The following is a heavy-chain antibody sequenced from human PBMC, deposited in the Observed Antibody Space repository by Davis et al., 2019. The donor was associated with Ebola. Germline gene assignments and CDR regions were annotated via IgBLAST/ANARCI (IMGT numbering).Heavy chain of an antibody. V-gene: IGHV1-18*01. D-gene: IGHD3-10*01. Sequence: ASVKVSCKASGYNFNNYFITWVRQAPGQGLEWVGWVSGYNGHTNYAQKFLGRVTMTIELSTTTAYMDLESLRSDDTAVYYCARGGPTFRPNWFDPWGQGTLVTVSS. CDR2: VSGYNGHT. CDR3: ARGGPTFRPNWFDP. CDR1: GYNFNNYF. J-gene: IGHJ5*02.